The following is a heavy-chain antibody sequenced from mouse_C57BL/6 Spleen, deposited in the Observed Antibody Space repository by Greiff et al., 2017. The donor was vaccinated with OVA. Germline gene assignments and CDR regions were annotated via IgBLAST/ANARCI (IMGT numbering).Heavy chain of an antibody. CDR1: GYTFTDYN. D-gene: IGHD6-1*01. CDR2: INPNNGGT. V-gene: IGHV1-22*01. CDR3: ARVDSSRRGFDY. J-gene: IGHJ2*01. Sequence: VQLQQSGPELVKPGASVKLSCKASGYTFTDYNMHWVKQSHGQSLEWIGYINPNNGGTSSNQKFKGKATLTVNKSSSTAYMELRSLTSEESAVYYCARVDSSRRGFDYWGQGTTLTVSS.